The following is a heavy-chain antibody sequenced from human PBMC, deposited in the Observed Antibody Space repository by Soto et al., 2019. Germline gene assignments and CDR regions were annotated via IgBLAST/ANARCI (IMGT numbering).Heavy chain of an antibody. J-gene: IGHJ3*01. CDR2: IYSAGTT. Sequence: QVQLRESGPGLVKPSETLSLTCNVSGGPISGYYWNWIRQPAGKGLEWIGRIYSAGTTDLNPSLKSRVIMSMDPSRTQFSLKLLSVTAADPAVYYCAANWRGAYEGLFDLWGQGTAVTVSS. CDR3: AANWRGAYEGLFDL. V-gene: IGHV4-4*07. CDR1: GGPISGYY. D-gene: IGHD1-1*01.